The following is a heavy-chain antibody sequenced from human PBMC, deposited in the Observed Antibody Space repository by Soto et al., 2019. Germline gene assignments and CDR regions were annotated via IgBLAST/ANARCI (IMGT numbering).Heavy chain of an antibody. CDR2: IYYSGNT. Sequence: QVRLQEWGPGLVKPSQTLSPKCSVSGGSITTGGRYWSWIRQLPGKGLEWIGDIYYSGNTYYNASLNSRVTISVEAAKNQFSLKLSSVTAADTAVYYCAQALVFTGGDGFDIWGQGRLVTVSS. CDR3: AQALVFTGGDGFDI. J-gene: IGHJ3*02. D-gene: IGHD1-1*01. CDR1: GGSITTGGRY. V-gene: IGHV4-31*02.